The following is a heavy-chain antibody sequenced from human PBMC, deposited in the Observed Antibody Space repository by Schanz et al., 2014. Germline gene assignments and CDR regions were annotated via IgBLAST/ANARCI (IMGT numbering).Heavy chain of an antibody. Sequence: EVLLVESGGGLVKPGGSLRLSCEASGFTFITYTMNWVRQAPGKGLEWVSAISGSGGSTYYADSVKGRFTISRDNSKNTLYLQMNSLRTEDTAVYYCAKGMGYCSGGTCYDCYYYGLDVWGQGTTVTVSS. D-gene: IGHD2-15*01. J-gene: IGHJ6*02. V-gene: IGHV3-23*04. CDR3: AKGMGYCSGGTCYDCYYYGLDV. CDR2: ISGSGGST. CDR1: GFTFITYT.